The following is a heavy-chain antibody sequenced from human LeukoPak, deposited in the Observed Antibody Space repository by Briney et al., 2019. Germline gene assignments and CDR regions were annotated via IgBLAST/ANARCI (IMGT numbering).Heavy chain of an antibody. CDR1: EFTFNTYA. J-gene: IGHJ4*02. CDR3: AKNQGQWLVPVDY. CDR2: ISGSGGIT. Sequence: GGSLRLSCAASEFTFNTYAMSWVRRAPGKGLEWVSSISGSGGITYYADSVKGRFTISRDNSENTLYLQMNNLRAEDTALYYCAKNQGQWLVPVDYWGQGTLVTVSS. V-gene: IGHV3-23*01. D-gene: IGHD6-19*01.